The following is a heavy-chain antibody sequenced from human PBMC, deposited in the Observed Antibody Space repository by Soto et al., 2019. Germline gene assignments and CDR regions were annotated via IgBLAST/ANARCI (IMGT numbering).Heavy chain of an antibody. D-gene: IGHD3-16*02. Sequence: PSETLSLTCAVYGGSFSGYYWSWIRQPPGKGLEWIGEINHSGSTNYNPSLKSRVTISVDTSKNQFSLKLSSVTAADTAVYYCASSALYDYVWGSYRPLDYWGQGTLVTVSS. V-gene: IGHV4-34*01. J-gene: IGHJ4*02. CDR2: INHSGST. CDR1: GGSFSGYY. CDR3: ASSALYDYVWGSYRPLDY.